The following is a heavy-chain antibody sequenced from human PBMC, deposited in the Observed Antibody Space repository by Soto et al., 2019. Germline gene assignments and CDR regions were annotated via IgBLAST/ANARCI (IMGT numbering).Heavy chain of an antibody. CDR1: GYTFTSYG. CDR3: ATRSPAFDY. CDR2: ITTDKGKT. V-gene: IGHV1-18*01. Sequence: QVQLVQSGPEVKKPGASVKVSCKTSGYTFTSYGIIWVRQAPGQGLEWMGWITTDKGKTTYAQKFQGRVTMTTDTSTSTGYMELRSLRSDDTAVYYCATRSPAFDYWGQGNMVTVSS. J-gene: IGHJ4*02.